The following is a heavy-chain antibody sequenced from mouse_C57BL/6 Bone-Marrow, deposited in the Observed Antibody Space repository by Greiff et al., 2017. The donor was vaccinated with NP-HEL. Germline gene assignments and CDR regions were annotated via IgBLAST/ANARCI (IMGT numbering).Heavy chain of an antibody. D-gene: IGHD1-1*01. CDR3: ARGYYGSSYRFAY. J-gene: IGHJ3*01. CDR1: GYTFTDYY. Sequence: EVKVVESGPELVKPGASVKISCKASGYTFTDYYMNWVKQSHGKSLEWIGDINPNNGGTSYNQKFKGKATLTVDKSSSTAYMELRSLTSEDSAVYYCARGYYGSSYRFAYWGQGTLVTVSA. V-gene: IGHV1-26*01. CDR2: INPNNGGT.